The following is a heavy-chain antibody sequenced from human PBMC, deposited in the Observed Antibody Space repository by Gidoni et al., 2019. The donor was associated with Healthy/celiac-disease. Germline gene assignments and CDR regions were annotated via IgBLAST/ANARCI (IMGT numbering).Heavy chain of an antibody. Sequence: QVQLVQSGAEVKKPGASVKVSCKASGYTFTSYYMHWVRQAPGQGLEWMGIINPSGGSTSYAQKFQGRVTMTRDTSTSTVYMELSSLRSEDTAVYYCARGIAAAGIYYYGMDVWGQGTTVTVSS. J-gene: IGHJ6*02. CDR1: GYTFTSYY. CDR3: ARGIAAAGIYYYGMDV. D-gene: IGHD6-13*01. V-gene: IGHV1-46*03. CDR2: INPSGGST.